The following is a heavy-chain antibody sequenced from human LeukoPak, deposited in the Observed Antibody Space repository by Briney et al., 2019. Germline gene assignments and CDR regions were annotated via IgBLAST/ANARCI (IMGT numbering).Heavy chain of an antibody. CDR3: AKDEAPAAGSWNYYYGMDV. CDR1: GFTFSSYA. Sequence: GGSLRLSCVASGFTFSSYAMSWVRHAPGKGLGWVSAIGGSGGSTYYADSEKGRFTVSRDDFKNTLYLQMNSLRVEDTAVYYCAKDEAPAAGSWNYYYGMDVWGQGTTVTVSS. D-gene: IGHD6-13*01. J-gene: IGHJ6*02. V-gene: IGHV3-23*01. CDR2: IGGSGGST.